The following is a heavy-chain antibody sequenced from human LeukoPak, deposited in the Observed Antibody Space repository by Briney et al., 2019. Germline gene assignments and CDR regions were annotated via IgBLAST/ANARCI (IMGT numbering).Heavy chain of an antibody. Sequence: GGSLRLSCAASGFPFDDYAMHWVRQAPGKGLEWVSGISWNSGSIGYADSVKGRFTISRDNAKNSLYLQMNSLRAEDMALYYCATSLQLWYHFDYWGQGTLVTVSS. CDR1: GFPFDDYA. CDR2: ISWNSGSI. J-gene: IGHJ4*02. CDR3: ATSLQLWYHFDY. V-gene: IGHV3-9*03. D-gene: IGHD5-18*01.